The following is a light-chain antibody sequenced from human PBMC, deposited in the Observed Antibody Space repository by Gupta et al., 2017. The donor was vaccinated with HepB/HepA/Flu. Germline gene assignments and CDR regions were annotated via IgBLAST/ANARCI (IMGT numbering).Light chain of an antibody. V-gene: IGLV2-14*03. Sequence: QSALTQPASVSGSPGQSITISCTGTSSDVGGYNYVFWYQQHPGKAPKIMIYDVSNRPSGVSNRFSGSKSGNTASLTISGLQAEDEADYYCCSFTNTHTHVFGTGTKVTVL. CDR1: SSDVGGYNY. CDR3: CSFTNTHTHV. CDR2: DVS. J-gene: IGLJ1*01.